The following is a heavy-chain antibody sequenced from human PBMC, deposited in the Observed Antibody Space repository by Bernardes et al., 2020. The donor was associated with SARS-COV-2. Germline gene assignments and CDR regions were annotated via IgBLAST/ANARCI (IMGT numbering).Heavy chain of an antibody. CDR1: GFTFGDYY. J-gene: IGHJ6*02. Sequence: GGSLRVCCTASGFTFGDYYMSWIRQAPGKGLEWISYISSSGTYTDYADSVKGRFTISRDNARDSLYLQMNSLRAEDTAVYYCATNYDIWSGPLGVDVWGQGTTVSVSS. V-gene: IGHV3-11*06. D-gene: IGHD3-3*01. CDR3: ATNYDIWSGPLGVDV. CDR2: ISSSGTYT.